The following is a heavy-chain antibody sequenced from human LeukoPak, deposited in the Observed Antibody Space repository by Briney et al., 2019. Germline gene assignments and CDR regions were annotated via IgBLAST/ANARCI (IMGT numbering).Heavy chain of an antibody. CDR1: CFTFYDAW. CDR2: IKSKTDSGTT. J-gene: IGHJ4*02. CDR3: TRDISAVLY. V-gene: IGHV3-15*01. Sequence: GGSLRLSRAASCFTFYDAWMTSVRQAPGKGLEWVGRIKSKTDSGTTDYAAPVKGRFTISRDDSENTLYLQMSSLKTEDTAVYYCTRDISAVLYWGQGTLVTVSS. D-gene: IGHD1-14*01.